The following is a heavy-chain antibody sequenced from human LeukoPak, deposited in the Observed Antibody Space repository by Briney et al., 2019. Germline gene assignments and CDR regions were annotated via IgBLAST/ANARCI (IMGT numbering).Heavy chain of an antibody. D-gene: IGHD5-18*01. Sequence: PSETLSLTCAVYGGSFSGYYWSWIRQPPGKGLEWIGYIYYSGSTNYNPSLKSRVTISVDTSKNQFSLKLSSVTAADTAVYYCARARVDTAMVLSFDYWGQGTLVTVSS. CDR2: IYYSGST. CDR3: ARARVDTAMVLSFDY. CDR1: GGSFSGYY. J-gene: IGHJ4*02. V-gene: IGHV4-59*01.